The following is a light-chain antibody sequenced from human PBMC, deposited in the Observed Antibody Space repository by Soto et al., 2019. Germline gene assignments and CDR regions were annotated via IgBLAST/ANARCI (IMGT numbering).Light chain of an antibody. V-gene: IGKV1-39*01. CDR3: QQSYNTPPYT. CDR1: QSISNF. J-gene: IGKJ2*01. CDR2: GAS. Sequence: DIQMTQSPSSLSASVGDRVTITCRASQSISNFLTWYQQKPGKAPNLLIYGASSLQGGVPSRFSGSGAGTDFTLTITSLPPEDFATYYCQQSYNTPPYTFGQGTRLEIK.